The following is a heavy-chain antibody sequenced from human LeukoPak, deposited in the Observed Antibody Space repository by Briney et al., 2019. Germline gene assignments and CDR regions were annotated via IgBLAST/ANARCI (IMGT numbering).Heavy chain of an antibody. CDR1: GFTFSNYW. D-gene: IGHD6-6*01. J-gene: IGHJ4*02. V-gene: IGHV3-7*01. Sequence: GGSLRLSCAASGFTFSNYWMTWVRQAPGKGLEWVANIKQDGSVKYYVDSVKGRFTISRDNAENSVYLQMNSLRVEHTAVYYCARIGYSSSSLDYWGQGTLVTVSS. CDR2: IKQDGSVK. CDR3: ARIGYSSSSLDY.